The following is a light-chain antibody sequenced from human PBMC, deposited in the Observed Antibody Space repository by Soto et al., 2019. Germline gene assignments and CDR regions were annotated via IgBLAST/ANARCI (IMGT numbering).Light chain of an antibody. CDR3: QVWDSSSDPYV. V-gene: IGLV3-21*02. CDR2: DDS. Sequence: SSELTQPPSVSVAPGQTARITCGGNNIGSKSVHWYQQQPGQAPVLVVYDDSDRPSGIPERFSGANSGNTATLTISRVEAGDEADYYCQVWDSSSDPYVFGTGTKLTVL. CDR1: NIGSKS. J-gene: IGLJ1*01.